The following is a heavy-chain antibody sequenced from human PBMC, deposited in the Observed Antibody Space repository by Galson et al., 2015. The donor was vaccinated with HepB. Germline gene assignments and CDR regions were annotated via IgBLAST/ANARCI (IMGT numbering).Heavy chain of an antibody. CDR3: ARDQVTVSWNSYYYYYGMDV. V-gene: IGHV3-7*01. Sequence: SLRLSCAASGFTFSSYWMSWVRQAPGKGLEWVANIKQDGSEKYYVDSVKGRFTISRDNAKNSLYLQMNSLRAEDTAVYYCARDQVTVSWNSYYYYYGMDVWGQGTTVTVSS. CDR1: GFTFSSYW. D-gene: IGHD4-17*01. CDR2: IKQDGSEK. J-gene: IGHJ6*02.